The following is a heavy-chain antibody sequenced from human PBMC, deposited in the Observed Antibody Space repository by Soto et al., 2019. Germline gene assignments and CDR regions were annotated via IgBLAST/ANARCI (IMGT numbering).Heavy chain of an antibody. CDR3: AKEQQQLVRGCLDY. J-gene: IGHJ4*02. V-gene: IGHV3-23*01. Sequence: PGGSLRLSCAASGFTFSSYAMSWVRQAPGKGLEWVPAISGSGGSTYYADSVKGRFTISRDNSKNTLYLQMNSLRAEDTAVYYCAKEQQQLVRGCLDYWGQGTLVTVSS. D-gene: IGHD6-13*01. CDR2: ISGSGGST. CDR1: GFTFSSYA.